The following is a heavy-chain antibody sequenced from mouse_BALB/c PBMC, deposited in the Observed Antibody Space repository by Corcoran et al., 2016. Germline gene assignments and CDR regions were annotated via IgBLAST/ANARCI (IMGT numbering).Heavy chain of an antibody. Sequence: EVQLQQSGAELVKPGASVKLSCTVSGFYIKDTYMHWVKQRPEQGLEWIGRIDPANVNTKYDPKFQGKATITADTSSNTAYLQVSSLTSEDTAVYYCARISAYWGQGTLVTVSA. CDR2: IDPANVNT. J-gene: IGHJ3*01. CDR3: ARISAY. V-gene: IGHV14-3*02. CDR1: GFYIKDTY.